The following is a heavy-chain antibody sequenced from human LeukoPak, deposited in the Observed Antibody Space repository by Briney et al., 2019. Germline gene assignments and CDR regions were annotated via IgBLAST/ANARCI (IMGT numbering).Heavy chain of an antibody. Sequence: GGSLRLSCAASGFTFSSYAMSWVRQAPGKGLEWVSAISGSGGSTNYADSVKGRFTISRDNSKNTLYLQMNSLRAEDTAVYYCAKATAMVTRLAYFDYWGQGTLVTVSS. CDR3: AKATAMVTRLAYFDY. CDR2: ISGSGGST. CDR1: GFTFSSYA. J-gene: IGHJ4*02. V-gene: IGHV3-23*01. D-gene: IGHD5-18*01.